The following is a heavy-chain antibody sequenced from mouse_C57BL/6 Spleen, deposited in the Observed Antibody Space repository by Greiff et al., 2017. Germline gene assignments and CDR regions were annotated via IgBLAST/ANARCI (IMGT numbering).Heavy chain of an antibody. D-gene: IGHD1-1*01. V-gene: IGHV14-3*01. J-gene: IGHJ4*01. Sequence: VKLQESVAELVRPGASVKLSCTASGFNIKNTYMHWVKQRHEQGLEWIGRIDPAHGNTKYAPKFQGKATITADTSSNTAYLQLSSLTSEDTAIYYCANYGSPPYYAMDYWGQGTSVTVSS. CDR1: GFNIKNTY. CDR3: ANYGSPPYYAMDY. CDR2: IDPAHGNT.